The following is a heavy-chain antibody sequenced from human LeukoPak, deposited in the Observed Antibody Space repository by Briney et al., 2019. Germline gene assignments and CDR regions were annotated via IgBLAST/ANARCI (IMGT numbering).Heavy chain of an antibody. V-gene: IGHV7-4-1*02. CDR2: LNTNTGNP. CDR1: GYTFTSYA. CDR3: ARLGYDFWSGYQYYFDY. Sequence: ASVKVSCKASGYTFTSYAMNWVRQAPGQGLEWMGWLNTNTGNPTYAQGFTGRFVFSLDTSVSTAYLQISSLKAEDTAVYYCARLGYDFWSGYQYYFDYWGQGTLVTVSS. J-gene: IGHJ4*02. D-gene: IGHD3-3*01.